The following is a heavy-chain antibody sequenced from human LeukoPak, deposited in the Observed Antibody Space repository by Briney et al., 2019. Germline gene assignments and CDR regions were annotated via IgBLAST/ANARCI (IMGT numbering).Heavy chain of an antibody. V-gene: IGHV4-59*01. D-gene: IGHD5-18*01. CDR2: IYYSGST. CDR1: GVSISSYY. J-gene: IGHJ6*02. Sequence: PSETLSLTCTVSGVSISSYYWSWLRQPPGKGMEWFGYIYYSGSTNYNPSLKSRVTISVDTSKNQFSLKLSSVTAADTAVYYCARDSWYSYGYSYYYYGMDVWGQGTTVTVSS. CDR3: ARDSWYSYGYSYYYYGMDV.